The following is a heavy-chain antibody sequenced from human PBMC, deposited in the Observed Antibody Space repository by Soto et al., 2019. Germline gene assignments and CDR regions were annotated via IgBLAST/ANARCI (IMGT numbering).Heavy chain of an antibody. CDR1: GFTFSNHA. D-gene: IGHD3-16*01. CDR3: VKDFCWVGSEY. J-gene: IGHJ4*02. V-gene: IGHV3-23*01. CDR2: ITSSGGST. Sequence: GGSLRLSCAASGFTFSNHAMTWVRQAPGKGLEWVAGITSSGGSTHYADSVKGRFTISRDNSKNTLYLEMNSLRAEDTALYYCVKDFCWVGSEYWGQGTLVTLSS.